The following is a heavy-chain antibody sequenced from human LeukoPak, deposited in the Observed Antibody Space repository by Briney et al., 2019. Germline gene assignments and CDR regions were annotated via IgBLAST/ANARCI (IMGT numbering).Heavy chain of an antibody. J-gene: IGHJ4*02. D-gene: IGHD6-19*01. Sequence: GGSLRLSCAASGFTFDDYAMHWVRQAPGKGLEWVSGISWNSGNIGYADSVKGRFTISRDNAKNSLYLQMNSLRAEDTALYYCAKDMKYSSRFFDYWGQGTLVTVSS. CDR3: AKDMKYSSRFFDY. V-gene: IGHV3-9*01. CDR2: ISWNSGNI. CDR1: GFTFDDYA.